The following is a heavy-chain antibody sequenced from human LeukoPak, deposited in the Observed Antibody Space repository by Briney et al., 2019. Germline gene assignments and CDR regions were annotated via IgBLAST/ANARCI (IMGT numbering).Heavy chain of an antibody. CDR2: ISPYNGNT. CDR3: ATGGGDWYSDL. J-gene: IGHJ2*01. Sequence: ASVKVSCKASGYTLTNYDISWVRQAPGKGLEWMGWISPYNGNTDSAQEFQDRVTLTTDTSTSTAYMELRSLTSDDSAVYYCATGGGDWYSDLWGRGTLVTVSS. V-gene: IGHV1-18*01. D-gene: IGHD3-10*01. CDR1: GYTLTNYD.